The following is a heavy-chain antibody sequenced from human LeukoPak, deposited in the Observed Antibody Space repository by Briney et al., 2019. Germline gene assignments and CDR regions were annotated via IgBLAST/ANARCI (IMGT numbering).Heavy chain of an antibody. Sequence: GASVKVSCKASGGTFSSYAISWVRQAPGQGLEWMGRIIPIFGTANYAQKFQGRVTITADKSTSTAYMELSSLRSEGTAVYYCASVFGSRVPNIWGQGTMVTVSS. J-gene: IGHJ3*02. CDR1: GGTFSSYA. V-gene: IGHV1-69*06. CDR3: ASVFGSRVPNI. CDR2: IIPIFGTA. D-gene: IGHD3-16*01.